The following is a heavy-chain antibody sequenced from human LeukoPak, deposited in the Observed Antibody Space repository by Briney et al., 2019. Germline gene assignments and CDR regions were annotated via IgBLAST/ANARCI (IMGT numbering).Heavy chain of an antibody. V-gene: IGHV3-30*04. CDR2: ISYDGSNK. D-gene: IGHD3-16*02. J-gene: IGHJ4*02. CDR3: ERYDYVWGSYRSDFDY. CDR1: GFTFSSYA. Sequence: GGSLRLSCAASGFTFSSYAMHWVRQAPGKGLEWVAVISYDGSNKYYADSVKGRFTISRDNSKNTLYLQMNSLRAEDTAVYYCERYDYVWGSYRSDFDYWGQGTLVTVSS.